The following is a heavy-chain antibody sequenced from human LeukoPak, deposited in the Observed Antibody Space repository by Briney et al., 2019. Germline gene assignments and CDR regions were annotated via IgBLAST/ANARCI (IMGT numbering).Heavy chain of an antibody. D-gene: IGHD6-13*01. Sequence: GGSLRLSCAASGFTFSSYWMSWVRQAPGKGLEWVANIKQDGSEKYYVDSVKGRFTISRDNAKNSLYLQMNSLRAEDTAVYYCARAIRRGSSWYYFDYWGREPRSPSPQ. CDR1: GFTFSSYW. V-gene: IGHV3-7*01. CDR2: IKQDGSEK. J-gene: IGHJ4*02. CDR3: ARAIRRGSSWYYFDY.